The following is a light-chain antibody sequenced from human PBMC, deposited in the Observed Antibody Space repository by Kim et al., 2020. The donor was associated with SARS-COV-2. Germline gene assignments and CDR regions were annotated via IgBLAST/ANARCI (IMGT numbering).Light chain of an antibody. J-gene: IGKJ5*01. CDR3: QYYGSSPT. Sequence: SSPPEGATLPCRASQRVTSGDLSWYQQRPGHPPGLLIYGASSRAAGISDRFSASGSGTDFTLTISGLEPEDFAVYYCQYYGSSPTFGQGTRLEIK. CDR1: QRVTSGD. V-gene: IGKV3-20*01. CDR2: GAS.